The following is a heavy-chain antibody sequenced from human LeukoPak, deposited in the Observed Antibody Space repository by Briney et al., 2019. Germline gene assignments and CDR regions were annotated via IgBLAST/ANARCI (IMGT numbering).Heavy chain of an antibody. Sequence: GGSLRLSCAVSGFTFSSYGMNWVRQAPGRGLEWVSGIGDSGVRTYYADSVKGRFTVSRDNSKNTLHLQMYSLRAEDTAVYYCAKRLDYVNDAFDIWGQGTMVTVSS. CDR3: AKRLDYVNDAFDI. CDR2: IGDSGVRT. J-gene: IGHJ3*02. V-gene: IGHV3-23*01. D-gene: IGHD3/OR15-3a*01. CDR1: GFTFSSYG.